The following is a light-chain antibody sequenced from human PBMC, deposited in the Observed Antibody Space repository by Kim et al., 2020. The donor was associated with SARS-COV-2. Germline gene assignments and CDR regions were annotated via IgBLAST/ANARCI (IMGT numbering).Light chain of an antibody. CDR3: QHYNRYSRT. Sequence: DIQMTQSPSTLSASVGYRVTITCRASQSISTWLAWYQQKPGKAPKLLIYKASSLESGVPSTFSGSGSGTEFTLTISSLQPDDFATYYCQHYNRYSRTFGQGTKVDIK. CDR2: KAS. V-gene: IGKV1-5*03. J-gene: IGKJ1*01. CDR1: QSISTW.